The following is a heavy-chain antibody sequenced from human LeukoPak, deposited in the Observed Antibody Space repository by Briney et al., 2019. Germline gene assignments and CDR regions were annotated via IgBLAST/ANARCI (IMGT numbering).Heavy chain of an antibody. D-gene: IGHD5-12*01. CDR1: GGSISSGGYY. CDR2: IYYSGST. J-gene: IGHJ4*02. V-gene: IGHV4-31*03. Sequence: SETLSLTCTVSGGSISSGGYYWSWIRQHPGKGLEWIGYIYYSGSTYYNPSLKSRVTISVDTSKNQFSLKLSSVTAADTAVYYYARAVDSGYHIDYWGQGIPVTVSS. CDR3: ARAVDSGYHIDY.